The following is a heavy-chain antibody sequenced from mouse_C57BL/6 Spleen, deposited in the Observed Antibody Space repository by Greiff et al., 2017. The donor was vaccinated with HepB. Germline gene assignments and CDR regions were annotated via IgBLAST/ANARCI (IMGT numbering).Heavy chain of an antibody. D-gene: IGHD4-1*01. CDR1: GYSITSGYD. V-gene: IGHV3-1*01. Sequence: DVHLVESGPGMVKPSQSLSLTCTVTGYSITSGYDWHWIRHFPGNKLEWMGYISYSGSTNYNPSLKSRISITHDTSKNHFFLKLTSVTTEDTATYYCARAPLTGYFDYWGQGTTLTVSS. J-gene: IGHJ2*01. CDR3: ARAPLTGYFDY. CDR2: ISYSGST.